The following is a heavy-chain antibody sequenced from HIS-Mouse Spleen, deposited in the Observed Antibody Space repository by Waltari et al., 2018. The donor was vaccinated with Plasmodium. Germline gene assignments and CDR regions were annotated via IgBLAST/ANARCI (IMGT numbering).Heavy chain of an antibody. J-gene: IGHJ3*02. Sequence: QVQLQESGPGLVKPSETLSLTCTVSGYSISSGYYWGWIRQPPGKGLEWIGSIYHSGSTYTNPSLKSRVTISVDTSKNQFALKLSSVTAADTAVYYCARIQWFGELARAFDIWGQGTMVTVSS. V-gene: IGHV4-38-2*02. D-gene: IGHD3-10*01. CDR1: GYSISSGYY. CDR3: ARIQWFGELARAFDI. CDR2: IYHSGST.